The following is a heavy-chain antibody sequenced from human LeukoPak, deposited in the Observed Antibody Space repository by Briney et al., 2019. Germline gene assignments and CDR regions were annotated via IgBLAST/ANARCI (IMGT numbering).Heavy chain of an antibody. D-gene: IGHD3-22*01. CDR3: ANRDSSGYYYIF. J-gene: IGHJ4*02. CDR2: ISVSGGST. CDR1: GFTFSSYA. V-gene: IGHV3-23*01. Sequence: GGSLRLSCAASGFTFSSYAMSWVRQGPGKGLEWVSAISVSGGSTYYADSVKGRFTISRDNSKNTLYLQMNSLRAEDTAIYYCANRDSSGYYYIFWGQGTLVTVSS.